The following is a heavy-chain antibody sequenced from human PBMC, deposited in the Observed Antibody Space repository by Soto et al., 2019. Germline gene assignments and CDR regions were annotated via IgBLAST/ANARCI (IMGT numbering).Heavy chain of an antibody. D-gene: IGHD6-13*01. CDR2: ISSSSSTI. V-gene: IGHV3-48*01. J-gene: IGHJ5*02. CDR1: GFTFSSYS. CDR3: ARHPERIAEIGWFAP. Sequence: LRLSCAASGFTFSSYSMNWVRQAPGKGLEWVSYISSSSSTIYYADSVKGRFTISRDNAKNSLYLQMNSLRAEDTAVYYCARHPERIAEIGWFAPWGQGTLVTVSS.